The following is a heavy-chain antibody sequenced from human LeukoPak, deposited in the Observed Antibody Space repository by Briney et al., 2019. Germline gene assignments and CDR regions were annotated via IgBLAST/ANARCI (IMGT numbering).Heavy chain of an antibody. V-gene: IGHV1-2*02. Sequence: GASVKVSCKASGYTFTGYYMHWVRQAPGQGLEWMGWINPNSGGTNYAQKFQGRVTMTRDTSISTVYMELSRLRSDDTAVYYCARVFVYGGYYDAFDIWGQGTMVTVSS. D-gene: IGHD4-17*01. CDR1: GYTFTGYY. CDR3: ARVFVYGGYYDAFDI. J-gene: IGHJ3*02. CDR2: INPNSGGT.